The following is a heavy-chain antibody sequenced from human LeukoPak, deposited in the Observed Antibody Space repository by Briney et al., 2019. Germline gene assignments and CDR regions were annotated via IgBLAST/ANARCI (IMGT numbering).Heavy chain of an antibody. CDR3: ARLGDSDP. J-gene: IGHJ5*02. CDR1: GYTFTNYW. D-gene: IGHD3-3*01. Sequence: GESLKISCTGSGYTFTNYWIGWVRQMPGKGLEYMGIINPRDSDARYSPSFQGQVTMSADRSISTDYLHWSSLKASDTAIYYCARLGDSDPWGQGTLVTVSS. V-gene: IGHV5-51*01. CDR2: INPRDSDA.